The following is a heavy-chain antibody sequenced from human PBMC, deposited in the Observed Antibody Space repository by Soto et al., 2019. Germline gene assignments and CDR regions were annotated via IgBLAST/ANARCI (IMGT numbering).Heavy chain of an antibody. CDR3: ATVEDDYGDYPDY. V-gene: IGHV3-30*03. CDR2: ISYDGSNK. CDR1: GFTFSSYG. J-gene: IGHJ4*02. D-gene: IGHD4-17*01. Sequence: PGGSLRLSCAASGFTFSSYGMHWVRQAPGKGLEWVAVISYDGSNKYYADSVKGRFTISRDNSKNTLYLQMNSLRAEDTAVYYCATVEDDYGDYPDYWGQGTLVTVSS.